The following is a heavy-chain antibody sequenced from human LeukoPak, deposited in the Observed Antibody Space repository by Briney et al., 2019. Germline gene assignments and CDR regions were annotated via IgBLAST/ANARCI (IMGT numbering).Heavy chain of an antibody. CDR2: ISGSGGST. Sequence: GGSLRLSCAASGFTFSSYAMSWVRHAPGKGLEWVSAISGSGGSTYYADSVKGRFTISRDNSKNTLYLQMNSLRAEDTAVYYCAKDLSGYDFWSDDAFDIWGQGTMVTVSS. CDR3: AKDLSGYDFWSDDAFDI. CDR1: GFTFSSYA. V-gene: IGHV3-23*01. J-gene: IGHJ3*02. D-gene: IGHD3-3*01.